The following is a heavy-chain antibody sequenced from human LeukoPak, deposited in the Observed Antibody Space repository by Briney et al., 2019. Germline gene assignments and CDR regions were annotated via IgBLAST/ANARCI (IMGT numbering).Heavy chain of an antibody. J-gene: IGHJ4*02. V-gene: IGHV3-64*01. CDR2: ISSNGGST. CDR1: GFTFSSYA. Sequence: GGSLRLSCAASGFTFSSYAMHWVRQAPGKGLEYVSAISSNGGSTYYANSVKGRFTISRDNSKNTLYLQMGSLRAEDMAVYYCASHGFWSGYDYWGQGTLVTVSS. D-gene: IGHD3-3*01. CDR3: ASHGFWSGYDY.